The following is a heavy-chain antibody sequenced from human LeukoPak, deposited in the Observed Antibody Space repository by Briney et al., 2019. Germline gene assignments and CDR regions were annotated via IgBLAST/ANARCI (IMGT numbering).Heavy chain of an antibody. CDR1: GFTFSSYG. D-gene: IGHD6-13*01. J-gene: IGHJ4*02. CDR3: ARGAGYFDF. CDR2: ISYDGSNK. Sequence: GRSLRLSCAASGFTFSSYGMHWVRQAPGKGLEWVAVISYDGSNKYYADSVKGRFTISRDNSKNTLYLQMNSLRAEDTAVYYCARGAGYFDFWGQGTLVTVSS. V-gene: IGHV3-30*03.